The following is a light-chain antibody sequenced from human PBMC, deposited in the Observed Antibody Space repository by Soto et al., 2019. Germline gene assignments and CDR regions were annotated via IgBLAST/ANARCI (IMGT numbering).Light chain of an antibody. CDR3: QSYDSSLSGDV. CDR1: SSTIGAGYD. Sequence: QSVLTQPPSVSGAPGQRVTLSCTGSSSTIGAGYDVHWYQQLPGTAPKLLIYGNSNRPSGVPDRFSGSKSGTSASLAITGLQAEDEADHYCQSYDSSLSGDVFGTGTKLTVL. V-gene: IGLV1-40*01. CDR2: GNS. J-gene: IGLJ1*01.